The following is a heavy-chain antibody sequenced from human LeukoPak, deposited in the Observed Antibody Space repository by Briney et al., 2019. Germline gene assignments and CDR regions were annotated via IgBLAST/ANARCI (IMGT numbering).Heavy chain of an antibody. J-gene: IGHJ3*01. V-gene: IGHV3-23*01. D-gene: IGHD3-16*01. CDR2: IADAGT. CDR3: ARNLGPFDV. Sequence: PGGSLRLSCAAPGFTFNDFPMTWVRQAPGKGLEWVSTIADAGTYYADSVKGRFIISRDNSKNMLYLQLNSLRADDTAMYYCARNLGPFDVRGHGTMVTVSS. CDR1: GFTFNDFP.